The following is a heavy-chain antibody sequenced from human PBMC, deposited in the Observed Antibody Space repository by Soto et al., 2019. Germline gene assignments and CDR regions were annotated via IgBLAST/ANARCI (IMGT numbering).Heavy chain of an antibody. CDR1: GFTFSSYG. D-gene: IGHD3-3*01. CDR3: ARDTLYTDTYYDFWSGYYGFDY. CDR2: IWYDGSNK. Sequence: GGSLRLSCAASGFTFSSYGMHWVRQAPGKGLEWMAVIWYDGSNKYYADSVKGRFTISRDNSKNTLYLQMNSLRAEDTAVYYCARDTLYTDTYYDFWSGYYGFDYWGQGTLVTVSS. V-gene: IGHV3-33*01. J-gene: IGHJ4*02.